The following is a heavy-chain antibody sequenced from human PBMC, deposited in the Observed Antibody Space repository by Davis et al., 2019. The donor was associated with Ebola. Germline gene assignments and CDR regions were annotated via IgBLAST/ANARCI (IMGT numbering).Heavy chain of an antibody. D-gene: IGHD3-10*01. Sequence: ASVKVSCKASGYTFTSYGISWVRQAPGQGHEWMGWISAYNGNTNYAQKFQGRVTITADQSTSTAYMELSSLRSEDTAVYYCAIAGGYYGSGSRTRNYYYYGMDVWGQGTTVTVSS. CDR2: ISAYNGNT. CDR3: AIAGGYYGSGSRTRNYYYYGMDV. V-gene: IGHV1-18*01. CDR1: GYTFTSYG. J-gene: IGHJ6*02.